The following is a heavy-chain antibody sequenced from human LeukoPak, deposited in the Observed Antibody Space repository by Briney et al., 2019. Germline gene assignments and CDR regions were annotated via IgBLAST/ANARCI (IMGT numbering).Heavy chain of an antibody. V-gene: IGHV4-59*01. J-gene: IGHJ3*02. CDR3: ALSRGGYYDSTGPSWAFDI. CDR2: VYYSGST. Sequence: PSETLSLTCTVSGGSISSYYWSWTRQPPGKGLEWIGYVYYSGSTNYNPSLRSRVTISVDPSKNQFSLKLSSVTAADTAVYYCALSRGGYYDSTGPSWAFDIWGQGTKVTVSS. D-gene: IGHD3-22*01. CDR1: GGSISSYY.